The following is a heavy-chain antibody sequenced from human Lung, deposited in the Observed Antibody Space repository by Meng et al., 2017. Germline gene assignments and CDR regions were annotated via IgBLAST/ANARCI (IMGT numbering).Heavy chain of an antibody. CDR1: GGSFSDYY. J-gene: IGHJ4*02. V-gene: IGHV4-34*01. CDR2: INHSGST. D-gene: IGHD4-11*01. Sequence: VHLRPWGAGWLKPSGTLSLTCVVSGGSFSDYYWSWIRQPPGKGLEWIGEINHSGSTNYNPSLESRATISVDTSQNNLSLKLSSVTAADSAVYYCARGPTTMAHDFDYWGQGTLVTVSS. CDR3: ARGPTTMAHDFDY.